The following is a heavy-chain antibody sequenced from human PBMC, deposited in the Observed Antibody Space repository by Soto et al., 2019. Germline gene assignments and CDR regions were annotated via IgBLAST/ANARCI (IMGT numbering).Heavy chain of an antibody. J-gene: IGHJ4*02. Sequence: QVQLVESGGGVVQPGTSLRLSCAASGFTFSSHAMHWVRQAPGKGLEWVALISYDGGNQDYTDSVKGRFTISRDDSKNTLYLHMTSLRSEDTAVYYCARACHYYGSGSYSDFEYWGQGTLVTVSS. CDR3: ARACHYYGSGSYSDFEY. CDR2: ISYDGGNQ. CDR1: GFTFSSHA. V-gene: IGHV3-30-3*01. D-gene: IGHD3-10*01.